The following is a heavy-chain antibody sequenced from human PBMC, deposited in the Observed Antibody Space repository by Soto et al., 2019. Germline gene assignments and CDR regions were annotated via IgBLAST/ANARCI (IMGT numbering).Heavy chain of an antibody. Sequence: QVQLVQSGAEVKKPGSSVKVSCKASGGSLSNYGISWVRQAPGQGLEWMGAIIPVFGTPNYAQKFQDRVTSNEDESTTTVYMEVRSLTSEDTAVYYCARGDATKIVVTTYYGMDVWGQGTTVTVSS. J-gene: IGHJ6*02. V-gene: IGHV1-69*12. CDR1: GGSLSNYG. CDR2: IIPVFGTP. D-gene: IGHD3-22*01. CDR3: ARGDATKIVVTTYYGMDV.